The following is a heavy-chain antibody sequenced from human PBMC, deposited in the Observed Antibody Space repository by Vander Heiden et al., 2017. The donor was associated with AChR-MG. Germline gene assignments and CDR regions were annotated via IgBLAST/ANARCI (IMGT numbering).Heavy chain of an antibody. J-gene: IGHJ6*02. CDR1: GSPFSSYN. CDR3: ARELARLYYYYGMDV. Sequence: EVQLVESGGGLVKPGGSLRLSCAAPGSPFSSYNMNWVRQAPGKGLEWVSSISSSSSYIYYADSVKGRFTISRDNAKNSLYLQMNSLRAEDTAVYYCARELARLYYYYGMDVWGQGTTVTVSS. V-gene: IGHV3-21*01. D-gene: IGHD3-3*02. CDR2: ISSSSSYI.